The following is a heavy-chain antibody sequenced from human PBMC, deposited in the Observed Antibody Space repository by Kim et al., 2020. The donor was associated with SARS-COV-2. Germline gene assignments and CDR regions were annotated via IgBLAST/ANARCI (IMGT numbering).Heavy chain of an antibody. D-gene: IGHD3-16*02. CDR2: ISSSSSYI. CDR3: ARDGTLRLGELSLTYYYYGMDV. J-gene: IGHJ6*02. CDR1: GFTFSSYS. V-gene: IGHV3-21*01. Sequence: GGSLRLSCAASGFTFSSYSMNWVRQAPGKGLEWVSSISSSSSYIYYADSVKGRFTISRDNAKNSLYLQMNSLRAEDTAVHYCARDGTLRLGELSLTYYYYGMDVWGQGTTVTVSS.